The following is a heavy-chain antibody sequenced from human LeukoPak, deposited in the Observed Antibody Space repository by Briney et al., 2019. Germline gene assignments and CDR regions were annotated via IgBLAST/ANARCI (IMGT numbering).Heavy chain of an antibody. CDR2: ISSSSSYI. CDR3: AKNGASDDDAFDI. CDR1: GFTFSSYS. V-gene: IGHV3-21*04. J-gene: IGHJ3*02. Sequence: PGGSLRLSCAASGFTFSSYSMNWVRQAPGKGLEWVSSISSSSSYIYYADSVKGRFTISRDNAKNSLYLQMNSLRAEDTALYYCAKNGASDDDAFDIWGQGTMVTVSS.